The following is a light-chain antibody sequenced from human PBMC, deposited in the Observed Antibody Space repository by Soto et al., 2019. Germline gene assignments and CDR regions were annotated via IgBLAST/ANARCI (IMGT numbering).Light chain of an antibody. J-gene: IGLJ1*01. CDR1: SSNIGTSS. V-gene: IGLV1-44*01. CDR2: TTN. Sequence: QSALTQPHSASGTPGQRVTMSCSGISSNIGTSSVHWFQQLPGTAPKLLISTTNQRPSGVPERFSGSKSGTSASLAISGLQSEDEADYHCAAWDDSLNGHVFGTGTKVPVL. CDR3: AAWDDSLNGHV.